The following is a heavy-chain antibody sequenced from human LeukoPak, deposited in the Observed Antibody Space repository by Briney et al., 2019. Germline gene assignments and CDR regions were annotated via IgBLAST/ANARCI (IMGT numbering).Heavy chain of an antibody. Sequence: GGSLRLYCAASGFTFSDYYMSWIRQAPGKGLEWVSYISSSGSTIYYADSVKGRFTISRDNAKNSLYLQMNSLRAEDTAVYYCARALKNWNYVILVLDYWGQGTLVTVSS. D-gene: IGHD1-7*01. J-gene: IGHJ4*02. CDR3: ARALKNWNYVILVLDY. CDR1: GFTFSDYY. V-gene: IGHV3-11*01. CDR2: ISSSGSTI.